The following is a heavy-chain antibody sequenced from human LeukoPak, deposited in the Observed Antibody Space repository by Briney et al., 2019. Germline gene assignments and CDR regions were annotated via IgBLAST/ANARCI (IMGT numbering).Heavy chain of an antibody. V-gene: IGHV3-64*01. CDR2: ISSNGGST. CDR3: ARDQRVYGSGSYGSFDY. Sequence: PGGSLRLSCAASGFTFSSYAMHWVRQAPGEGLEYVSAISSNGGSTYYANSVKGRFTISRDNSKNTLYLQMGSLRAEDMAVYYCARDQRVYGSGSYGSFDYWGQGTLVTVSS. CDR1: GFTFSSYA. J-gene: IGHJ4*02. D-gene: IGHD3-10*01.